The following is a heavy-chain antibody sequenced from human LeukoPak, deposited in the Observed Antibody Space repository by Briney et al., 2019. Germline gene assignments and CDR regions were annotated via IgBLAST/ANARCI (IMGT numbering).Heavy chain of an antibody. CDR2: IYHSGST. Sequence: SETLSLTCTVSGGSISSSNWWSWVRQPPGKGLEWIGEIYHSGSTNYNPSLKSRVTISVDKSKNQFSLKLSSVTAADTAVYYCASENRARDRRLGPGGAFDIWGQGTMVTVSS. J-gene: IGHJ3*02. CDR1: GGSISSSNW. CDR3: ASENRARDRRLGPGGAFDI. V-gene: IGHV4-4*02. D-gene: IGHD3-16*01.